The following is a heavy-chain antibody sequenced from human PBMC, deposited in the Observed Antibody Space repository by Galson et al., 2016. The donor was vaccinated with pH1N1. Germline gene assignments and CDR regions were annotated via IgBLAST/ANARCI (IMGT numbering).Heavy chain of an antibody. CDR2: IDPSNGGT. J-gene: IGHJ4*02. D-gene: IGHD1-26*01. V-gene: IGHV1-46*03. CDR3: IRDIGRLREF. Sequence: SVKVSCKASGYIFTSDYFHWVRQAPGQGLEWMGVIDPSNGGTTFAQKLQGLITMTRDTSTSTVYMELRGLKSEDTAVYYCIRDIGRLREFGGQGTLVTVSS. CDR1: GYIFTSDY.